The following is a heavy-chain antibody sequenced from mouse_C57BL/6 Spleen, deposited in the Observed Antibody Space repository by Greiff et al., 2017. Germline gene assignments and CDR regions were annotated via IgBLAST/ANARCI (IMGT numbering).Heavy chain of an antibody. D-gene: IGHD3-2*02. CDR2: IDPNSGGT. CDR1: GYTFTSYW. CDR3: ARVDSSGYVYYFDY. Sequence: VKLQESGAELVKPGASVKLSCKASGYTFTSYWMHWVKQRPGRGLEWIGRIDPNSGGTKYNEKFKSKATLTVDKPSSTAYMQLSSLTSEDSAVYYCARVDSSGYVYYFDYWGQGTTLTVSS. V-gene: IGHV1-72*01. J-gene: IGHJ2*01.